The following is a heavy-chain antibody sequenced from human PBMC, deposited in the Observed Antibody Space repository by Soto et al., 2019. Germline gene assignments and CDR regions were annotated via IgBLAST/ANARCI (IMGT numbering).Heavy chain of an antibody. CDR2: IKSKTDGGTT. CDR1: GFTFSNAW. V-gene: IGHV3-15*01. CDR3: TTDDCSSTSCQEGWLDP. D-gene: IGHD2-2*01. Sequence: GGSLRLSCAASGFTFSNAWMSWVRQAPGKGLEWVGRIKSKTDGGTTDYAAPVKGRFTISRDDSKNTLYLQMNSLKTEDTAVYYCTTDDCSSTSCQEGWLDPWGQGTLVTVYS. J-gene: IGHJ5*02.